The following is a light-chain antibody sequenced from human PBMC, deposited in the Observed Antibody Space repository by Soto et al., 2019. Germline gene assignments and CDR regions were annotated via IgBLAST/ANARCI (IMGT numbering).Light chain of an antibody. CDR3: QKYTSASRT. CDR1: QDISTY. Sequence: DIQMTQSPSSLSASVGDRVTITCRASQDISTYLAWYQQKPGKVPKLLIYAASTLQSGVPSRFSGSGSGTDFTLTISSLQPEDVATYYCQKYTSASRTFVQGTKVEIK. V-gene: IGKV1-27*01. J-gene: IGKJ1*01. CDR2: AAS.